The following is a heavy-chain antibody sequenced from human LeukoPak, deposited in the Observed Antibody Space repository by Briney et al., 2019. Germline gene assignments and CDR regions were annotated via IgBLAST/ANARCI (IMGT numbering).Heavy chain of an antibody. V-gene: IGHV3-21*01. D-gene: IGHD2-2*01. CDR3: ARGLNCSSTSCYRLEYYFDY. CDR1: GFTFSSYT. CDR2: ISSSSGNI. J-gene: IGHJ4*02. Sequence: GGSLRLSCAASGFTFSSYTMSWVRQAPGKGLEWVSSISSSSGNIYYADSVKGRFTISRDNAKNSLYLQMNSLRAEDTAVYYCARGLNCSSTSCYRLEYYFDYWGQGTLVTVSS.